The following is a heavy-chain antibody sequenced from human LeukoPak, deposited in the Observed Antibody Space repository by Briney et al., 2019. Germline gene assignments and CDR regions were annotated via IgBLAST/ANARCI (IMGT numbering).Heavy chain of an antibody. CDR1: GYTFTGYY. CDR3: ARVSILTGYYTHDY. V-gene: IGHV1-8*02. CDR2: MNPNSGNT. Sequence: EASVKVSCKASGYTFTGYYMHWVRQATGQGLEWMGWMNPNSGNTGYAQKFQGRVTMTRNTSISTAYMELSSLRSEDTAVYYCARVSILTGYYTHDYWGQGTLVTVSS. D-gene: IGHD3-9*01. J-gene: IGHJ4*02.